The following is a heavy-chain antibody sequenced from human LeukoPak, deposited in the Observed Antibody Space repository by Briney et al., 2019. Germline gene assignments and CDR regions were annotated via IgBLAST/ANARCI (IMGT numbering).Heavy chain of an antibody. Sequence: GASVKVSCKASGYTFTSYDINWVRQATGQGLEWMGRMNPNSGNTGYAQKFQGRVTMTRNTSISTAYMELSSLRSEDTAVYYCARASSVFGYYYYGMDVWGQGTTVTVSS. CDR2: MNPNSGNT. J-gene: IGHJ6*02. V-gene: IGHV1-8*01. CDR3: ARASSVFGYYYYGMDV. CDR1: GYTFTSYD. D-gene: IGHD3-10*01.